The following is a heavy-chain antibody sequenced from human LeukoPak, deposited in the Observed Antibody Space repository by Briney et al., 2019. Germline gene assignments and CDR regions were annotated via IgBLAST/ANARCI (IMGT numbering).Heavy chain of an antibody. J-gene: IGHJ4*02. Sequence: GGSLRLSCAASGFAFSSHTMSWVRQAPGKGLEWVSAISASGGSTYYADSVKGRFTISRDNSKNTLYLRMNSLRAEDTAVYYCAKRDSGTFIYWGQGTLVTVSS. CDR1: GFAFSSHT. CDR3: AKRDSGTFIY. V-gene: IGHV3-23*01. D-gene: IGHD1-26*01. CDR2: ISASGGST.